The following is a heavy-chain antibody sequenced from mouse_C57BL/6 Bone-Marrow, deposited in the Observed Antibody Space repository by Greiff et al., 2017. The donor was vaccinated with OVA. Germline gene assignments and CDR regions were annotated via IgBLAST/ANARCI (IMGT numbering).Heavy chain of an antibody. CDR1: GFTFSSYA. J-gene: IGHJ3*01. Sequence: EVKLVESGGGLVKPGGSLKLSCAASGFTFSSYAMSWVRQTPEKRLEWVATISDGGSYTDDAEKGKGRFTICRDNAKNNLYLQMSHLKSEDTAMYYCARERISTMITTAWFAYWGQGTLVTVSA. CDR3: ARERISTMITTAWFAY. D-gene: IGHD2-4*01. CDR2: ISDGGSYT. V-gene: IGHV5-4*01.